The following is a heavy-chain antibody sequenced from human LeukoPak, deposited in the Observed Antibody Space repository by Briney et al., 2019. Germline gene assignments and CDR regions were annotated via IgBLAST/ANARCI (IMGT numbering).Heavy chain of an antibody. V-gene: IGHV4-31*03. Sequence: PSQTLSLTCSVSGASIGSGPYYWNWIRQHPGKGLECIGYIYYSGITYYNPSLKSRLTISVDTSRNQFSLNLITVTAADTAMYYCGRVTGYDYVDSWGQGTLVTISS. CDR3: GRVTGYDYVDS. D-gene: IGHD5-12*01. J-gene: IGHJ4*02. CDR2: IYYSGIT. CDR1: GASIGSGPYY.